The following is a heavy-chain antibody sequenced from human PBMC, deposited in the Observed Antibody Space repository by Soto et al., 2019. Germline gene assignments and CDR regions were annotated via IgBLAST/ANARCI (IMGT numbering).Heavy chain of an antibody. J-gene: IGHJ4*02. CDR2: ISYSGST. CDR1: GGSMRNYY. V-gene: IGHV4-59*12. Sequence: SETLSLTCTVSGGSMRNYYCHWIRQPPGKGLEWIGYISYSGSTNYNPSLKSRVSISVDTSKSQFSLKLSSVTAAGTAIYYCARGPTITTDFWGQGALVTVSS. D-gene: IGHD3-9*01. CDR3: ARGPTITTDF.